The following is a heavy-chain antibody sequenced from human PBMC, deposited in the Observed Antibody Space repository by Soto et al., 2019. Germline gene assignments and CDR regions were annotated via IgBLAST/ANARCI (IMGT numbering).Heavy chain of an antibody. D-gene: IGHD5-12*01. CDR1: GGSVSSGSYY. J-gene: IGHJ4*02. CDR3: AGDARRDGYNWVDY. V-gene: IGHV4-61*01. Sequence: QVQLQESGPGLVKPSETLSLTCTVSGGSVSSGSYYWSWIRQPPGKGLEWIGYIYYSGSTNYNPSLKSRVTISVDTSKNQFSLKLSSVTAADTAVYYCAGDARRDGYNWVDYWGQGTLVTVSS. CDR2: IYYSGST.